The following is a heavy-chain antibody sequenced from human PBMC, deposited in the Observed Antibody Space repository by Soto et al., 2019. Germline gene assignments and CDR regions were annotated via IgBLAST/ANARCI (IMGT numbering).Heavy chain of an antibody. Sequence: KGLEWVSIITGSDSNSDYIDSVKGRFTISRDNSKNTLYLQMNSLRAEDTALYNCAKTGGSYSGFDNRGHAPLVSVPS. J-gene: IGHJ4*01. D-gene: IGHD1-26*01. V-gene: IGHV3-23*01. CDR2: ITGSDSNS. CDR3: AKTGGSYSGFDN.